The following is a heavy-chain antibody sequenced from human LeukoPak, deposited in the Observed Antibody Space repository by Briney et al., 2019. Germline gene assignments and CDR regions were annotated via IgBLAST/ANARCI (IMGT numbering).Heavy chain of an antibody. V-gene: IGHV1-18*01. CDR2: ISAYNGNT. Sequence: GASVKVSCKASGYTFTSYGISWVRQAPGQGLEWMGWISAYNGNTNYAQKLQSRVTMTTDTSTSTAYMELRSLRSDDTAVYYCARGMVRKDLPRGGFDYWGQGTLVTVS. CDR1: GYTFTSYG. J-gene: IGHJ4*02. CDR3: ARGMVRKDLPRGGFDY. D-gene: IGHD3-10*01.